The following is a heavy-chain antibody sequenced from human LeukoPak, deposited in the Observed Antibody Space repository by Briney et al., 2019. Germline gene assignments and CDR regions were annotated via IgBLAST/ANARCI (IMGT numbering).Heavy chain of an antibody. J-gene: IGHJ6*02. CDR3: ARGSTMVRGVRYYGMDV. CDR2: INPSGGST. Sequence: ASVKVSCKASGYTFTSYYIHWVRQAPGQGLEWMGIINPSGGSTSYAQKFQGRVTMTRDTSTSTVYMELSSLRSEDTAVYYCARGSTMVRGVRYYGMDVWGQGTTVTVSS. CDR1: GYTFTSYY. D-gene: IGHD3-10*01. V-gene: IGHV1-46*01.